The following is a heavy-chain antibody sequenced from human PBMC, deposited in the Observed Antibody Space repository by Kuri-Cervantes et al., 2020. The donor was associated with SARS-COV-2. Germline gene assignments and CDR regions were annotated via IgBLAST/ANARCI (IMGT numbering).Heavy chain of an antibody. V-gene: IGHV3-23*01. J-gene: IGHJ4*02. CDR2: ISGSGGSI. Sequence: GGSLRLSCAASGFTFTTYAMRWVRQAPRRGLEWVSGISGSGGSIYYADSVKGRCAISRDNSKNTLYLQMNSLRAEDTAVYYCARGNNWNVYDPTYFDYWGQGTLVTVSS. CDR1: GFTFTTYA. D-gene: IGHD1-20*01. CDR3: ARGNNWNVYDPTYFDY.